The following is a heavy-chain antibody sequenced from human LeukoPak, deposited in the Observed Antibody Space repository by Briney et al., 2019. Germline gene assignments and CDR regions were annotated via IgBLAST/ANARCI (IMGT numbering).Heavy chain of an antibody. CDR1: GGTFSSYA. Sequence: SVKVSCKASGGTFSSYAISWVRQAPGQGLEWLGGIIPIFGTANYAQKFQGRVTITADESTSTAYMELSSLRSEDTAVYYCARASVGPYCYYYYMDVWGKGTTVTVSS. CDR3: ARASVGPYCYYYYMDV. V-gene: IGHV1-69*13. J-gene: IGHJ6*03. CDR2: IIPIFGTA.